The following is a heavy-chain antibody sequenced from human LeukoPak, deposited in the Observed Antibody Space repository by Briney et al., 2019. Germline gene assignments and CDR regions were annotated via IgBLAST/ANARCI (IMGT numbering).Heavy chain of an antibody. CDR2: ISWNSGSI. Sequence: GGSLRLSCAASGFTFDDYAMHWVRQAPGRGLEWVSGISWNSGSIGYADSVKGRFTISRDNAKNSLYLQMNSLRAEDTALYYCAKDVEYGSGRGYFDYWGQGTLVTVSS. CDR1: GFTFDDYA. J-gene: IGHJ4*02. D-gene: IGHD3-10*01. CDR3: AKDVEYGSGRGYFDY. V-gene: IGHV3-9*01.